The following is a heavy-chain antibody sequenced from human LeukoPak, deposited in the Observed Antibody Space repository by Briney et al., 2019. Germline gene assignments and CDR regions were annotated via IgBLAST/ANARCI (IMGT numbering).Heavy chain of an antibody. CDR1: GGTFSSYA. CDR2: IIPIFGTA. D-gene: IGHD2-15*01. V-gene: IGHV1-69*05. CDR3: ASQVGCSGGSCYSYSSGWEWKY. J-gene: IGHJ4*02. Sequence: GASVKVSCKASGGTFSSYAISWVRQAPGQGLEWMGGIIPIFGTANYAQKFQGRVTITTDESTSTAYMELSSLRSEDTAVYYFASQVGCSGGSCYSYSSGWEWKYWGQGTLVTVSS.